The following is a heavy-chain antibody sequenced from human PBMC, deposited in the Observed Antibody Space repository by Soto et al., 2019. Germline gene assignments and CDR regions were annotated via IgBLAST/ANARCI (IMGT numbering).Heavy chain of an antibody. CDR2: IYYSGST. D-gene: IGHD3-22*01. V-gene: IGHV4-59*01. J-gene: IGHJ4*02. CDR3: ASSSDHYYDSSGYYQFDY. Sequence: SETLSLTCTVSGGSISSYYWSWIRQPPGKGLEWIGYIYYSGSTNYNPSLKSRVTISVDTSKNQFSLKLSSVTAADTAVYYCASSSDHYYDSSGYYQFDYWGQGTLVTVSS. CDR1: GGSISSYY.